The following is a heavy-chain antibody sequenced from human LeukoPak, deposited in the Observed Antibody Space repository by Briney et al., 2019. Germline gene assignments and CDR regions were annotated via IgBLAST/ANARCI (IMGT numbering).Heavy chain of an antibody. CDR3: ARGYCSGGSCYENWFDP. CDR1: GYTFTSYG. D-gene: IGHD2-15*01. CDR2: MSAYNGNT. J-gene: IGHJ5*02. Sequence: ASVKVSCKASGYTFTSYGISWVRQAPGQGLEWMGWMSAYNGNTNYAQKLQGRVTMTTDTSTSTAYMELRSLRSDDTAVYYCARGYCSGGSCYENWFDPWGQGTLVTVSS. V-gene: IGHV1-18*01.